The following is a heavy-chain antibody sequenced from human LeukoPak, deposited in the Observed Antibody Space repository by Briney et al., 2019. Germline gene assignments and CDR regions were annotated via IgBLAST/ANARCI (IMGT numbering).Heavy chain of an antibody. D-gene: IGHD1-7*01. J-gene: IGHJ6*02. Sequence: GSLRLSCAASGFTFSTYDMHWVRQVTGKGLEWVSAIGTGDDTYYLGSAKGRFTISRENAKNVLYLQMSSLRAEDTAVYYCAREIRETVATRHYYYGIDVWGQGTTVTVSS. CDR2: IGTGDDT. CDR1: GFTFSTYD. CDR3: AREIRETVATRHYYYGIDV. V-gene: IGHV3-13*01.